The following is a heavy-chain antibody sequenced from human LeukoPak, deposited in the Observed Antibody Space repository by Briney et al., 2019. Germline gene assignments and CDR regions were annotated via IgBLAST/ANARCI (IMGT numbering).Heavy chain of an antibody. D-gene: IGHD3-22*01. CDR2: IIPIFGTA. V-gene: IGHV1-69*13. CDR3: ARDMLVRRYSSYYYYMDV. Sequence: SVKVSCKASGGTFSSYAISWVRQAPGQGLEWMGGIIPIFGTANYARKFQGRVTITSDESPSTAYMELSSLRSEDTAVYYCARDMLVRRYSSYYYYMDVWGKGTTVTVSS. CDR1: GGTFSSYA. J-gene: IGHJ6*03.